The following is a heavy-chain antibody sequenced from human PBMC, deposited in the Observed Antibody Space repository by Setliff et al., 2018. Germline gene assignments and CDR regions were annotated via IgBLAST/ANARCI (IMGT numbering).Heavy chain of an antibody. Sequence: KTSETLSLTCAVYGGSFSGYYWSWIRQPPGKGLEWIGEINHSGSTNYNPSLKSRVTISVDTSKNQFSLKLSSVTAADTAVYYCASQEPLYSSGWYYFDYWGQGTLVTVSS. CDR2: INHSGST. CDR3: ASQEPLYSSGWYYFDY. D-gene: IGHD6-19*01. V-gene: IGHV4-34*01. J-gene: IGHJ4*02. CDR1: GGSFSGYY.